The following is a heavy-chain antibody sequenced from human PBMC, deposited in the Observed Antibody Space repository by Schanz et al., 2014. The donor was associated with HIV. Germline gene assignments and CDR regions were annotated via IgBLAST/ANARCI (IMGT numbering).Heavy chain of an antibody. D-gene: IGHD2-15*01. CDR2: ISGSSIT. Sequence: EVHLVESGGGLKRPGGSLRLSCAASGFTFSSYAMSWVRQAPGKGLEWVSGISGSSITYSADSVKGRFTISRDNSKNTLYLQMNSLSAEDTAVYYCALSRPSGYGGSWYFDLWGRGTLVAVSS. V-gene: IGHV3-23*04. CDR1: GFTFSSYA. J-gene: IGHJ2*01. CDR3: ALSRPSGYGGSWYFDL.